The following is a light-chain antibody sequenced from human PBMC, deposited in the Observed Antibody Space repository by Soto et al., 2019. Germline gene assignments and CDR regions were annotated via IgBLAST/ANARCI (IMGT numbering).Light chain of an antibody. J-gene: IGKJ5*01. CDR1: QSVSSY. V-gene: IGKV3-11*01. CDR3: QQRSNWPLT. Sequence: EIVLTQSPATLALSPCERATLSCRASQSVSSYLAWYQQKPGQAPRLLIYDASNRATGIPARFSGSGSGTDFTLTISSLEPEDFAVYYCQQRSNWPLTFGQGTRLEI. CDR2: DAS.